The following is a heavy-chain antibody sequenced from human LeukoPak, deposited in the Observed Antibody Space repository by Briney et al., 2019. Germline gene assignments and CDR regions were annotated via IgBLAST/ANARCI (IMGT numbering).Heavy chain of an antibody. J-gene: IGHJ5*02. CDR3: ARDRRSSSSWTRGVVNWFDP. CDR2: IYYSGST. Sequence: SETLSLTCTVSGGSISSSSYYWGWIRQPPGKGLEWIGSIYYSGSTYYNPSLKSRVTISVDTSKNQFSLKLSSVTAADTAVYYCARDRRSSSSWTRGVVNWFDPWGQGTLVTVSS. V-gene: IGHV4-39*07. CDR1: GGSISSSSYY. D-gene: IGHD6-13*01.